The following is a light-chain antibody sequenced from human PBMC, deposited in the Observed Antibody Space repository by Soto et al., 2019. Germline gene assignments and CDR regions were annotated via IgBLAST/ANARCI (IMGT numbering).Light chain of an antibody. V-gene: IGLV4-69*01. CDR2: LNSDGSH. J-gene: IGLJ1*01. CDR1: SGHSSYA. CDR3: QTWGTGP. Sequence: QLVLTQSPSASASLGASVKLTCTLSSGHSSYAIAWHQQQPEKGPRYLMKLNSDGSHSKGDGIPDRFSGSSSGAERYLTISSLQSEDEADYYCQTWGTGPFGTGTKLT.